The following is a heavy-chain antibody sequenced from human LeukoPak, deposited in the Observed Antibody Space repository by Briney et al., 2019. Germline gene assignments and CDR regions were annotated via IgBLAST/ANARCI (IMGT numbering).Heavy chain of an antibody. V-gene: IGHV1-18*01. CDR3: ATGDSSGYYPYYFDQ. CDR2: ISGYNGDR. J-gene: IGHJ4*02. Sequence: SXXVSCKASGYSYTHYGIAWVRQAPGQGHEWMGWISGYNGDRNFAPKVQGRVTMTTDTSANIAYMELRSLRSEDTAVYYCATGDSSGYYPYYFDQWGQGTLVAVSS. CDR1: GYSYTHYG. D-gene: IGHD3-22*01.